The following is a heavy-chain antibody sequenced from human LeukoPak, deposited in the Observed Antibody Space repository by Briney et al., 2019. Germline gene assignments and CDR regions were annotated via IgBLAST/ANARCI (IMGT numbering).Heavy chain of an antibody. CDR1: GGSLSDYY. Sequence: PSETLSLTCTVSGGSLSDYYWTWVRQPPGKGLEWIGYIYYTGSTNYNPSLESRVTISVDTSKTQFSLKLTSVTPADTAVYYCARLGPGGHGEFDYWGQGTLVTVSS. D-gene: IGHD3-10*01. J-gene: IGHJ4*02. CDR2: IYYTGST. V-gene: IGHV4-59*01. CDR3: ARLGPGGHGEFDY.